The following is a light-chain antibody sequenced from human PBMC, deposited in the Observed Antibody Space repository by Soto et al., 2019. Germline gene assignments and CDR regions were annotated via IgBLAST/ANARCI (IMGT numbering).Light chain of an antibody. CDR3: CSYTPAYTWV. V-gene: IGLV2-14*01. J-gene: IGLJ3*02. Sequence: QSALTQPASVSGSPGQSISISCTGSSSDVGVHNFVSWYQHHPGKAPKVLIYGVTNRPSGVSNRFSGSKSGNTASLTISGRQAEDEADYCCCSYTPAYTWVFGGGTKLTVL. CDR2: GVT. CDR1: SSDVGVHNF.